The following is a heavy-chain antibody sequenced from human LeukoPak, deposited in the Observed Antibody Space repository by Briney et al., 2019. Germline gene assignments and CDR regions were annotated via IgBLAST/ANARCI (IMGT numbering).Heavy chain of an antibody. D-gene: IGHD3-3*01. CDR2: IVVGSGNT. J-gene: IGHJ5*02. CDR1: GFTFTSSA. Sequence: ASVKVSCKASGFTFTSSAMQWVRQARGQRLEWIGWIVVGSGNTNYAQKFQERVTITRDMSTSTAYMELSSLRSEDTAVYYCARVNGFCWFDPWGQGTLVTVSS. CDR3: ARVNGFCWFDP. V-gene: IGHV1-58*02.